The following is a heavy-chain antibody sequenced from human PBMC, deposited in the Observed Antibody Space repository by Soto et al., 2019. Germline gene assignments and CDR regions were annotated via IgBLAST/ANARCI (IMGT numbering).Heavy chain of an antibody. CDR2: ISYDGSNK. D-gene: IGHD4-17*01. CDR3: AKDLPLYGDYVPSYFDY. V-gene: IGHV3-30*18. CDR1: GFTFSSYG. Sequence: QVQLVESGGGVVQPGRSLRLSCAASGFTFSSYGMHWVRQTPGKGLEWVAVISYDGSNKYYADSVKGRFTISRDNSKNTLYLQMNSLRAEDTAVYYCAKDLPLYGDYVPSYFDYWGQGTLVTVSS. J-gene: IGHJ4*02.